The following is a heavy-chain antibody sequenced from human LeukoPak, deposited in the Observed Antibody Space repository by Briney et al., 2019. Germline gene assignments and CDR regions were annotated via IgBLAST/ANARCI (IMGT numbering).Heavy chain of an antibody. V-gene: IGHV1-24*01. CDR2: FDPEDGET. Sequence: APVKVSCKVSGYTLTELSMHWVRQAPGKGLEWMGGFDPEDGETIYAQKFQGRVTMTEDTSTDTAYMELSSLRSEDTAVYYCATRQQLESYFDYWGQGTLVTVSS. D-gene: IGHD6-13*01. CDR3: ATRQQLESYFDY. CDR1: GYTLTELS. J-gene: IGHJ4*02.